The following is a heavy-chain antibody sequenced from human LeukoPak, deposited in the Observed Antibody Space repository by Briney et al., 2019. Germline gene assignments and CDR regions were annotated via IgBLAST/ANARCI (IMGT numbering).Heavy chain of an antibody. CDR2: VSSTGSTI. V-gene: IGHV3-48*03. J-gene: IGHJ4*02. CDR3: AKDIVVVPAAPIDY. CDR1: GFTFSSYE. D-gene: IGHD2-2*01. Sequence: GGSLRLSCAASGFTFSSYEMNWVRQAPGKGLEWVSYVSSTGSTIYYADSVKGRFTISRDNSKNTLYLQMSSLRAEDTAVYYCAKDIVVVPAAPIDYWGQGTLVTVSS.